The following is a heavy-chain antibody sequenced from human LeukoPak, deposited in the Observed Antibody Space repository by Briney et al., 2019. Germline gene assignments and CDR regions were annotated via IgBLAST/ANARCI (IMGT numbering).Heavy chain of an antibody. J-gene: IGHJ4*02. CDR3: ARDSNYDFWSGYQYPSDY. CDR2: IKQDGSEK. D-gene: IGHD3-3*01. V-gene: IGHV3-7*01. Sequence: GGSLRLSCAASGFTFSSYWMSWVRQAPGKGLEWVAHIKQDGSEKYYVDSVKGRFTISRDNAKNPLYLQMNSLRAEDTAVYYCARDSNYDFWSGYQYPSDYWGQGTLVTVSS. CDR1: GFTFSSYW.